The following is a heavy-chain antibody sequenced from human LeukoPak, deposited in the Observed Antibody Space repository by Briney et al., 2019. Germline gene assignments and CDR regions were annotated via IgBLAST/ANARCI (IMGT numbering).Heavy chain of an antibody. CDR2: INHSGST. CDR3: ARVPLDDYDILTGYSGTRWFDP. CDR1: GFTFSDYY. Sequence: GSLRLSCAASGFTFSDYYMSWIRPPPGKGLEWIGEINHSGSTNYNPSLKSRVTISVDTSKNQFSLKLSSVTAADTAVYYCARVPLDDYDILTGYSGTRWFDPWGQGTLVTVSS. J-gene: IGHJ5*02. D-gene: IGHD3-9*01. V-gene: IGHV4-34*01.